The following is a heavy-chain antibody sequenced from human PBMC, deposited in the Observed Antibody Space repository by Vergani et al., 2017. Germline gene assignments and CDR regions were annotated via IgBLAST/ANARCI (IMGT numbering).Heavy chain of an antibody. CDR2: IYYRGST. J-gene: IGHJ3*02. CDR1: GGPISSYY. CDR3: ARDSSKVRGVIGGPSGAFDI. Sequence: QVQLQEPGPGLVKPSETLSLTCTVPGGPISSYYWSWIRQPPGKGLEWIGYIYYRGSTNYNPSLTSRVTISVDTSKNQFSLKLSSVTAADTAVYYCARDSSKVRGVIGGPSGAFDIWGQGPMVTVSS. V-gene: IGHV4-59*01. D-gene: IGHD3-10*01.